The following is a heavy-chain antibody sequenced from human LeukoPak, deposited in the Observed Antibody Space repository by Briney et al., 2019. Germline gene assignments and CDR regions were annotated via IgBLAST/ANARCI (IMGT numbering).Heavy chain of an antibody. J-gene: IGHJ4*02. CDR1: GYTFSSSD. V-gene: IGHV1-8*01. D-gene: IGHD6-13*01. Sequence: ASVEVSCKASGYTFSSSDIDWVRQATGQGLEWMGWMNPNSGNTYYAQRFQGRVTMTGDTSISTAYMEVSSLRSEDTAVYYCARAGSPGDSSSWYLRYWGQGTLVTVSS. CDR3: ARAGSPGDSSSWYLRY. CDR2: MNPNSGNT.